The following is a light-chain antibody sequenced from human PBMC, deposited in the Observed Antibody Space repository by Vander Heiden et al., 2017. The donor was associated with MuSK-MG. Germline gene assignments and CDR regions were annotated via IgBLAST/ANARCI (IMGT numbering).Light chain of an antibody. J-gene: IGKJ3*01. V-gene: IGKV1-39*01. CDR1: RSIYTY. CDR3: RQRFSTPFT. CDR2: AAS. Sequence: IQLTQSQSSPTPSVGDRVTITCRSSRSIYTYLNSYQQSPGRAPRLLIYAASHLQTAVPSRFSGGRSSTDFTLTISSRLPEDFASYYCRQRFSTPFTYGHGTRVEVK.